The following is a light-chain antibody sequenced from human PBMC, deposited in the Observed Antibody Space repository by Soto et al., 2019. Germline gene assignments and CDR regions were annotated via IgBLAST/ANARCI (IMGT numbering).Light chain of an antibody. Sequence: EIELKQSPSTLSLSQGETATLTCRASQSVSTSLAWYQQKPGQAPRLLIYDTSTRATGIPARFSGSGSGTEFTLTISSLQSEDFAVYYCQQYNKWPPITFGQGRLLEIK. CDR2: DTS. V-gene: IGKV3-15*01. J-gene: IGKJ5*01. CDR3: QQYNKWPPIT. CDR1: QSVSTS.